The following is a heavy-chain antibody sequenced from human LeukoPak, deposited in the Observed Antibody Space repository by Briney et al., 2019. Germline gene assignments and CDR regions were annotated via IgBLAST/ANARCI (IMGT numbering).Heavy chain of an antibody. Sequence: PGGSPRLSCAASGFTISSYSMMWVRQTAGEGLEWISYISGSGSSIFYADSVKGRFTISRDNAKKSVYLEMNSLRVEDTAVYYCATTGIFGVAKGYWGQGSRVTVSS. CDR1: GFTISSYS. D-gene: IGHD3-3*01. CDR3: ATTGIFGVAKGY. V-gene: IGHV3-48*04. J-gene: IGHJ4*02. CDR2: ISGSGSSI.